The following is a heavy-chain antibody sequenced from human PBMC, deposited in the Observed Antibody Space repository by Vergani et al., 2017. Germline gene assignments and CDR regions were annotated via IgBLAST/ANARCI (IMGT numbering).Heavy chain of an antibody. CDR1: GYTFTSYY. Sequence: QVPLVQSGAEVKKPGASVKVSCKASGYTFTSYYMHWVRQAPGQGLEWMGIINPSGGSTSYAQKFQGRVTMTRDTSTSTVYMELSSLRSEDTAGYYCARDPTTVTTGVYYVDYWGQGTLVTVSS. CDR3: ARDPTTVTTGVYYVDY. V-gene: IGHV1-46*01. J-gene: IGHJ4*02. CDR2: INPSGGST. D-gene: IGHD4-17*01.